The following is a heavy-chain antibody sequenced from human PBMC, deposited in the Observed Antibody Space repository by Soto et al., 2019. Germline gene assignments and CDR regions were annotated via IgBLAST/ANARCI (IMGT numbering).Heavy chain of an antibody. CDR2: ISTSSSTI. V-gene: IGHV3-48*04. J-gene: IGHJ6*03. CDR1: GFTFSSYS. D-gene: IGHD1-1*01. CDR3: ARGTVQYYYYYMDV. Sequence: EVQLVESGGGLVQPGGSLRLSCAASGFTFSSYSMNWVRQAPGKGLEWVSYISTSSSTIYYADSVKGRFTISRDNAKNSLYLQMYSLRAEDTAVYYCARGTVQYYYYYMDVWGKGTTVTVSS.